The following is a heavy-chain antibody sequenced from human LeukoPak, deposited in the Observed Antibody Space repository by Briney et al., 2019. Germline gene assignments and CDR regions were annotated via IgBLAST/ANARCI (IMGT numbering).Heavy chain of an antibody. V-gene: IGHV1-18*01. J-gene: IGHJ6*03. D-gene: IGHD4-17*01. CDR3: ASTRAYGDYESDDYYYYMDV. Sequence: ASVRVSCKASGYTFTSYGISWVRHAPGQGLEWMGWISAYNGNTNYAQKLQGRVTMTTDTSTSTAYMELRSLRSDDTAVYYCASTRAYGDYESDDYYYYMDVWGKGTTVTVSS. CDR2: ISAYNGNT. CDR1: GYTFTSYG.